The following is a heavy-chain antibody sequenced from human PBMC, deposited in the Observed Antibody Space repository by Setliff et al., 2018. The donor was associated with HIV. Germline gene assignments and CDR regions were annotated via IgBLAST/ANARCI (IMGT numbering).Heavy chain of an antibody. CDR2: IYYSGST. CDR3: ARIFGDQGYYYGMDV. J-gene: IGHJ6*02. CDR1: GGSISSYY. V-gene: IGHV4-59*01. Sequence: PSETLSLTCTVSGGSISSYYWSWIRQPSGKGLEWIGYIYYSGSTNYNPSLKSRVTISVDTSKNQFSLKLSSVIAADTAVYYCARIFGDQGYYYGMDVWGQGTKVTVSS. D-gene: IGHD3-3*01.